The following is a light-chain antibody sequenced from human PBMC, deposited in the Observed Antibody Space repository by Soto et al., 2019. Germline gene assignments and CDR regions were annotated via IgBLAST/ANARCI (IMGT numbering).Light chain of an antibody. Sequence: EIVMTQSPATLSVSPGERATLSCRASQSISTYLAWYQHKPGQAPRLLIYGASIRATGIPARFSGTGSGTECTLTISSLQSEDFAVYYCQEYNNWPPFMYTFGQGTKLEI. V-gene: IGKV3-15*01. CDR2: GAS. CDR1: QSISTY. CDR3: QEYNNWPPFMYT. J-gene: IGKJ2*01.